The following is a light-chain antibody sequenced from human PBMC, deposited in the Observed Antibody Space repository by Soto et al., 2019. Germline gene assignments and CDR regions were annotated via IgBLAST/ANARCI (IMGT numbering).Light chain of an antibody. J-gene: IGKJ1*01. CDR1: QDISTN. CDR2: GAS. V-gene: IGKV3-15*01. Sequence: EMGMTQSPATLSVSQGERATLSCRASQDISTNLAWYQQKPGQAPRLLIYGASTRATGIPARFSGSGSGAEFTLTISSLQSEDFAVYYCQQYDNWPPNTFGHGTKVDTK. CDR3: QQYDNWPPNT.